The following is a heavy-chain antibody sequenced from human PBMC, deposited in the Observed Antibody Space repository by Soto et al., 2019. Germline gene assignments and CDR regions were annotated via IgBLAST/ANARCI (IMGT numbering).Heavy chain of an antibody. V-gene: IGHV3-30*18. J-gene: IGHJ6*02. CDR3: AKIKAGIAAAGTPSLGMDV. CDR1: GFTFSSYG. Sequence: QVPLVESGGGVVQPGRSLRLSCAASGFTFSSYGMHWVRQAPGKGLEWVAVISYDGSNKYYADSVKGRFTISRDNSKNTLYLQMNSLRAEDTAVYYCAKIKAGIAAAGTPSLGMDVWGQGTTVTVSS. D-gene: IGHD6-13*01. CDR2: ISYDGSNK.